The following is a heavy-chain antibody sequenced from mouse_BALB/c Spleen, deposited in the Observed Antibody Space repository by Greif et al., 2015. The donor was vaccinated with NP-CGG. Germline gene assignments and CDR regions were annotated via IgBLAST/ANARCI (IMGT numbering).Heavy chain of an antibody. CDR3: AYGSGYFDV. CDR1: GFNIKDTY. Sequence: EVQGVESGAELVKPGASVKLSCTASGFNIKDTYMHWVKQRPEQGLEWIGRIDPANGNTKYDPKFQGKATITADTSSNTAYLQRSSLTSEDTAVYYCAYGSGYFDVWGAGTTVTVSS. D-gene: IGHD1-1*01. J-gene: IGHJ1*01. V-gene: IGHV14-3*02. CDR2: IDPANGNT.